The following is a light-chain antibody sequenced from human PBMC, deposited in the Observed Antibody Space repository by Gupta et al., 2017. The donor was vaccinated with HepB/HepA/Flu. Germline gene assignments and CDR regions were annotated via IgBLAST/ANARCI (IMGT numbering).Light chain of an antibody. J-gene: IGKJ2*01. CDR2: AAS. V-gene: IGKV1-39*01. Sequence: IQMTKSPSSLSASVGDRVTITCRASQSISGHLNWYQQKPGKAPNLLIYAASTLQTGVPSRFSGSGSGKAFTLTISSRQQEDFATYYCQQSDNNPPYTFGQGTKLDIK. CDR3: QQSDNNPPYT. CDR1: QSISGH.